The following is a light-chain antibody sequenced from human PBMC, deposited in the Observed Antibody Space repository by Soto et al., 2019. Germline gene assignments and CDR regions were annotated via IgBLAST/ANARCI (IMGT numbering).Light chain of an antibody. CDR2: GAS. Sequence: VLTQSPGTLSLSPGERATLSCRASQSVSSSYLAWYQQKPGQAPRLLIYGASSRTTGIPDRFSGSGSGTDFTLTISRLEPEDFAVYYCQQYGSSPTFGGGTKVDIK. CDR1: QSVSSSY. J-gene: IGKJ4*01. CDR3: QQYGSSPT. V-gene: IGKV3-20*01.